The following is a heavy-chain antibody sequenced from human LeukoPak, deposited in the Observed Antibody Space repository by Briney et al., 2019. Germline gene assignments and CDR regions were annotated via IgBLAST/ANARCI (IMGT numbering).Heavy chain of an antibody. CDR2: ISISSSYI. D-gene: IGHD5-18*01. J-gene: IGHJ3*02. V-gene: IGHV3-21*06. CDR3: ARGPHSALDTDDAFDI. CDR1: GFTFSSYW. Sequence: GGSLRLSCAASGFTFSSYWMHWVRQAPGKGLEWVSFISISSSYIYYADSVKGRFTISRDNAKNSLYLQMNSLRAEDTAVYYCARGPHSALDTDDAFDIWGQGTMVTVSS.